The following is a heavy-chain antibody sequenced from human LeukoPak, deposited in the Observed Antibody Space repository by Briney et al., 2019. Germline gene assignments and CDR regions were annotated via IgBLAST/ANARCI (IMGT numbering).Heavy chain of an antibody. CDR2: ISYDGSNK. CDR1: GFTFSSYG. Sequence: PGRSLRLSCAASGFTFSSYGMHWVRQAPGKGLEWVAVISYDGSNKYYADSVKGRFTISRDNSKNTLYLQMNSLRAEDTAVYYCARDREIVVVPSYYYYGMDVWGQGTTVTVSS. V-gene: IGHV3-30*03. D-gene: IGHD2-2*01. J-gene: IGHJ6*02. CDR3: ARDREIVVVPSYYYYGMDV.